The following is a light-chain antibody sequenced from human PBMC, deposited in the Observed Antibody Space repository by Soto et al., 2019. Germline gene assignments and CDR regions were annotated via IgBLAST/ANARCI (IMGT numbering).Light chain of an antibody. CDR2: DAS. CDR1: QSISSR. J-gene: IGKJ1*01. Sequence: EIRMTQSPATLSVSIGERATITCRASQSISSRLAWYQQKPGKAPKLLIYDASSWESGIPARFSGSGSGTEFTLTISSLEPDDFAIYYCQQYNSFWTFGEGTKVDI. CDR3: QQYNSFWT. V-gene: IGKV1-5*01.